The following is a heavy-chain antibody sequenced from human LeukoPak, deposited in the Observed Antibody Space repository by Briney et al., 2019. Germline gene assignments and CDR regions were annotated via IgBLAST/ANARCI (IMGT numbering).Heavy chain of an antibody. V-gene: IGHV3-23*01. CDR1: GFTFSSYA. CDR3: AKTPTGSSAAYTYFDY. Sequence: GGSLRLSCAASGFTFSSYAMSWVRQAPGKGLEWVSAISGSGGSTYYADSVKGRFTISRDNSKNTLYLQMNSLRAEDTAVYYRAKTPTGSSAAYTYFDYWGQGTLVTVSS. J-gene: IGHJ4*02. D-gene: IGHD3-10*01. CDR2: ISGSGGST.